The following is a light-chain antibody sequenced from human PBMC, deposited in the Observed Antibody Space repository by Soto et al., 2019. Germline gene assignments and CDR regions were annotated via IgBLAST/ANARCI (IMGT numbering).Light chain of an antibody. V-gene: IGKV1-39*01. J-gene: IGKJ1*01. CDR1: QSISTY. Sequence: DIQMTQAPSTLSTSVGDRVTITCRASQSISTYLNWYQQKLGKAPTLLIYAASSLQSGVPSRFRGGGSGTDVTLTISNLQPEDFATYFCQQCYGSPRTFGQGTKVEI. CDR3: QQCYGSPRT. CDR2: AAS.